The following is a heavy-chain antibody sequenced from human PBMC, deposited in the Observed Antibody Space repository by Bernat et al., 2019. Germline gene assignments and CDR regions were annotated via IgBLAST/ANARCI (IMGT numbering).Heavy chain of an antibody. CDR2: ISSTGSHI. CDR1: GFTFSGYS. V-gene: IGHV3-21*05. D-gene: IGHD2-15*01. CDR3: AREAIVAGYSMDV. J-gene: IGHJ6*03. Sequence: EVRLVESGGGLVKPGGSLRLSCGTSGFTFSGYSMNWVRQAPGKGLEWVSYISSTGSHIYYADSVKGRFTVSRDNTKNSLFLQMTSLRVEDTALYFCAREAIVAGYSMDVWGRGTTVSVS.